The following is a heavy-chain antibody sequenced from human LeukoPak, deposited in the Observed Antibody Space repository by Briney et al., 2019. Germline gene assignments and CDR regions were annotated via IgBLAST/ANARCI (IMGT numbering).Heavy chain of an antibody. CDR2: INPNSGGT. CDR1: GYTFTGYY. CDR3: AQYYYDSSGYYYFDY. Sequence: GASVKVSCKASGYTFTGYYMHWVRQAPGQGLEWMGWINPNSGGTNCAQKFQGRVTMTRDTSISTAYMELSRLRSDDTAVYYCAQYYYDSSGYYYFDYWGQGTLVTASS. D-gene: IGHD3-22*01. J-gene: IGHJ4*02. V-gene: IGHV1-2*02.